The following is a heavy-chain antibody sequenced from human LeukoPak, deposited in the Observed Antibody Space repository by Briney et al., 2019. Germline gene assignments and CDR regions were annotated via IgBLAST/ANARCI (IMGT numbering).Heavy chain of an antibody. D-gene: IGHD3-22*01. J-gene: IGHJ4*02. CDR2: IRYDGTNT. Sequence: GGSLRLSCAASGFTFSSYGMHWVRQAPGKGLEWVACIRYDGTNTYYADSVKGRFTISRDNSKNTLYLQMNSLRAEDTAVYYCAKVDGYYDSSGFNFDYWGQGTLVTVSS. V-gene: IGHV3-30*02. CDR1: GFTFSSYG. CDR3: AKVDGYYDSSGFNFDY.